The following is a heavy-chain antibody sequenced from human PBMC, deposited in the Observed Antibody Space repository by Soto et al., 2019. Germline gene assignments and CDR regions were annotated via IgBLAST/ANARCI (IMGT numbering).Heavy chain of an antibody. V-gene: IGHV4-39*01. Sequence: QLHLQESGPGLVKPSETLSLTCTVSNDSIRSGTYYWAWIRQPPGRGLEWIGSLSYLGTTDYNPSLQRRVTVLKGASKNPFPPELASMAAAGPAVYLCGTGWSGSGLYGKNFWGQGNLVTVSS. D-gene: IGHD6-19*01. CDR3: GTGWSGSGLYGKNF. J-gene: IGHJ4*01. CDR2: LSYLGTT. CDR1: NDSIRSGTYY.